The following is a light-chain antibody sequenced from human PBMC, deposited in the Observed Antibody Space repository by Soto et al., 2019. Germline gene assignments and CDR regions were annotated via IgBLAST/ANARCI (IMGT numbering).Light chain of an antibody. CDR3: QQYGSSPP. Sequence: EIVLTQSPGTLSLSPGERATLSCRASQSVSSSYLAWYQQKPGQAPRLLIYGASSRATGIPDRFSGSGSGTDFTLTISRLEPEDFAVYYCQQYGSSPPFGPGTKVAIK. CDR2: GAS. CDR1: QSVSSSY. J-gene: IGKJ3*01. V-gene: IGKV3-20*01.